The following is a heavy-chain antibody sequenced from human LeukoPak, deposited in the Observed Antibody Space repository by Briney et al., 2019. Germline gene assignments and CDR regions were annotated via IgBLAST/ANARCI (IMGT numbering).Heavy chain of an antibody. CDR3: AKYCSGGNCYSGLY. D-gene: IGHD2-15*01. CDR1: GFILSNYA. J-gene: IGHJ4*02. CDR2: ITSGGNT. V-gene: IGHV3-23*01. Sequence: PGGSLRLSCAASGFILSNYAMTWVRQAPGKGLQWVSTITSGGNTYYADSVKGRFTISRDNSKNTLYLQMNSLRAEDTAVYYCAKYCSGGNCYSGLYWGQGTLVTVSS.